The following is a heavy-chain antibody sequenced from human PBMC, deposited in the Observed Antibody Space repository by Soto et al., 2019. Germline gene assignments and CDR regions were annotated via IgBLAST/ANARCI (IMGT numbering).Heavy chain of an antibody. J-gene: IGHJ6*03. CDR1: GFTFSSYG. CDR3: ASSQNPLSLFYEYYYMDV. D-gene: IGHD3-22*01. CDR2: IWYDGSNK. V-gene: IGHV3-33*01. Sequence: QLGGSLRLSCAASGFTFSSYGMHWVRQAPGKGLEWVAVIWYDGSNKYYADSVKGRFTISRDNSKNTLYLQMNSLRAEDTAVYYCASSQNPLSLFYEYYYMDVWGKGTTVTVSS.